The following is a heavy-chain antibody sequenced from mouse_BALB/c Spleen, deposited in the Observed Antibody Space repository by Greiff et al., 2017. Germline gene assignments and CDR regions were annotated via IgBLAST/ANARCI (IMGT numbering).Heavy chain of an antibody. J-gene: IGHJ2*01. D-gene: IGHD1-1*02. CDR1: GYAFSSYW. CDR2: IYPGDGDT. Sequence: QVQLKESGAELVRPGSSVKISCKASGYAFSSYWMNWVKQRPGQGLEWIGQIYPGDGDTNYNGKFKGKATLTADKSSSTAYMQLSSLTSEDSAVYFCARSVGGYFDYWGQGTTLTVSS. CDR3: ARSVGGYFDY. V-gene: IGHV1-80*01.